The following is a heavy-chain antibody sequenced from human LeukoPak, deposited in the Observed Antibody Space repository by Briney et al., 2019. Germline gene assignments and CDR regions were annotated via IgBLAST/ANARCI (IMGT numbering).Heavy chain of an antibody. CDR1: GGTFSSYA. Sequence: SVKVSCKASGGTFSSYAISWVRQAPGQGLEWMGGIIPIFGTANYAQKFQCRVTITADESTSTAYMELSSLRSEDTAVYYCARARPSSSRSLYYYYMDVWGKGTTVTVSS. D-gene: IGHD6-6*01. CDR3: ARARPSSSRSLYYYYMDV. CDR2: IIPIFGTA. J-gene: IGHJ6*03. V-gene: IGHV1-69*01.